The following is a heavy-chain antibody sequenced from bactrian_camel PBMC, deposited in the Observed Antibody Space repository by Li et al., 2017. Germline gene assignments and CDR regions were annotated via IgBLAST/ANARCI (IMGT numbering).Heavy chain of an antibody. D-gene: IGHD2*01. J-gene: IGHJ4*01. CDR1: GYTFSSEC. V-gene: IGHV3S55*01. Sequence: HVQLVESGGGSVQAGGALRLSCNVSGYTFSSECMGWFRQVAGKEREGLATIDSDGITRYADSVKGRFAITKDNAKNTLYLQMNSLKPEDTAMYYCAADPAMGMYGLDGVVHYRYRGQGTQVTVS. CDR3: AADPAMGMYGLDGVVHYRY. CDR2: IDSDGIT.